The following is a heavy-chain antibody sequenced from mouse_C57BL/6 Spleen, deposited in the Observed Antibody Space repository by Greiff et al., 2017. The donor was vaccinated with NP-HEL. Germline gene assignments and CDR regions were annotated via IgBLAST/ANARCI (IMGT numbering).Heavy chain of an antibody. CDR2: FYPGSGSI. CDR1: GYTFTEYT. Sequence: VQLQQSGAELVKPGASVKLSCKASGYTFTEYTIHWVKQRSGQGLEWIGWFYPGSGSIKYNEKFKDKATLTADKSSSTVYMELSRLTSEDSAVYFCGRHEECYYSNYFYWYFDVWGTGTTVTVSS. D-gene: IGHD2-5*01. J-gene: IGHJ1*03. V-gene: IGHV1-62-2*01. CDR3: GRHEECYYSNYFYWYFDV.